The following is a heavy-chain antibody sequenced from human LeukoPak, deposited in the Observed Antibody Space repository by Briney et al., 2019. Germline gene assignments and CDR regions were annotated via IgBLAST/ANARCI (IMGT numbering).Heavy chain of an antibody. V-gene: IGHV3-48*03. CDR1: GFAFSAYE. D-gene: IGHD3-22*01. J-gene: IGHJ4*02. Sequence: PGGSLRLSCLASGFAFSAYEMNWVRQAPGRSLEWVSYISGSDTTTYYADSVRGRFTIFRDNAKNSLYLQMNSLRAEDTALYYCTTLGYHLDSWGQGTLVTVSS. CDR2: ISGSDTTT. CDR3: TTLGYHLDS.